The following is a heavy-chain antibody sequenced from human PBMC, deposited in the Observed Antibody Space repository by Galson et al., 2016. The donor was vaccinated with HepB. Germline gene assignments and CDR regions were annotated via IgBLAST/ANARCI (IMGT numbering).Heavy chain of an antibody. CDR3: AREGSSWPFDY. Sequence: SLRLSCAASGFTFSNFGMHWVRQAPGKGLEWVTIISYDGTNKYYADSVKGRFTVSRDSSKNTVYLQMNSLRPEDTAVYYCAREGSSWPFDYWGQGTLVTVSS. CDR2: ISYDGTNK. D-gene: IGHD6-13*01. V-gene: IGHV3-30*03. CDR1: GFTFSNFG. J-gene: IGHJ4*02.